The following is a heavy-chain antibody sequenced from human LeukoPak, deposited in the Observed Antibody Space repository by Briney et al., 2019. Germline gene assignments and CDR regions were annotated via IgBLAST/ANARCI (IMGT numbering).Heavy chain of an antibody. J-gene: IGHJ4*02. V-gene: IGHV1-2*02. CDR3: ARDLISGWYYFDY. CDR2: INPNSGGT. D-gene: IGHD6-19*01. CDR1: GYTFTGYY. Sequence: ASVKVSRKASGYTFTGYYMHWVRQAPGQGLEWMGWINPNSGGTNYAQKFQGRVTMTRDTSISTAYMELSRLRSDDTAVYYCARDLISGWYYFDYWGQGTLVTVSS.